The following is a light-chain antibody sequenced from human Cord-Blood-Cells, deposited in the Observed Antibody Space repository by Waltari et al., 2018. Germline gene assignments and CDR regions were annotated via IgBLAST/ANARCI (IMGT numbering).Light chain of an antibody. Sequence: QSALTQPRSVSGYPGQSLPIPCPGNSRHVGGYHSFSWYQQHPGKAPKPMIYDVSKRPSGVPDRFSGSKSGNTASLTISGLQAEDEADFYCCSYAGSYTFVFGGGTKLTVL. V-gene: IGLV2-11*01. CDR3: CSYAGSYTFV. J-gene: IGLJ2*01. CDR1: SRHVGGYHS. CDR2: DVS.